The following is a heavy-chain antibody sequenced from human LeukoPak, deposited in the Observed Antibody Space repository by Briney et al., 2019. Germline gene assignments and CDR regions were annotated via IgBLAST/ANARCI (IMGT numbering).Heavy chain of an antibody. Sequence: ISAYNGNTTYAQKLQGRVTMTTDTSTSTAYMELRSLRSDDTAVYYCAREYSSSSDYFDYWGQGTLVTVSS. J-gene: IGHJ4*02. D-gene: IGHD6-13*01. V-gene: IGHV1-18*01. CDR2: ISAYNGNT. CDR3: AREYSSSSDYFDY.